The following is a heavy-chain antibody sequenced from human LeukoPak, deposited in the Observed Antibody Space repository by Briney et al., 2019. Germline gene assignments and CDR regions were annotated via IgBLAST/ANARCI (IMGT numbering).Heavy chain of an antibody. J-gene: IGHJ5*02. CDR1: GFTFSSYW. Sequence: GGSLRLSCAASGFTFSSYWMSWVRQAPGKGLEWVANINQDGSEKYYVDSVKGRFTISRDNAKNSLYLQMNSLRAEDTAVYYCARDVATISNWFDPWGQGTLVTVSS. V-gene: IGHV3-7*01. CDR3: ARDVATISNWFDP. CDR2: INQDGSEK. D-gene: IGHD5-24*01.